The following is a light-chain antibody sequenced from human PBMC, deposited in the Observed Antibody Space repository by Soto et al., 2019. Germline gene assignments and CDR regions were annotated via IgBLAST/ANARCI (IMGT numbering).Light chain of an antibody. Sequence: DIQMTQSPSSLSASVGDRVAMTCRASQNIRNYLNWYQQKPGKAPRVLIYGAASLQSGVPSRFSGSGSGTNFSLTINSLQPEDYATYYCQQSYNIQALTVGGGTKVDSK. CDR1: QNIRNY. CDR3: QQSYNIQALT. V-gene: IGKV1-39*01. CDR2: GAA. J-gene: IGKJ4*01.